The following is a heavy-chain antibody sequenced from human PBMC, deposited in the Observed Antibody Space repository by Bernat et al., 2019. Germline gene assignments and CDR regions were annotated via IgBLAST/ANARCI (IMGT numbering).Heavy chain of an antibody. CDR3: ARATSGDTAMVEADY. J-gene: IGHJ4*02. D-gene: IGHD5-18*01. CDR1: GYTFTSYG. CDR2: ISAYNGNT. Sequence: QVQLVQSGAEVKKPGASVAVSCKASGYTFTSYGISWVRQAPGQGLEWMGWISAYNGNTNYAQKLQGRVTMTTDTSTSTAYMELRSLRSDDTAVYYFARATSGDTAMVEADYWRQGTRVTVSS. V-gene: IGHV1-18*01.